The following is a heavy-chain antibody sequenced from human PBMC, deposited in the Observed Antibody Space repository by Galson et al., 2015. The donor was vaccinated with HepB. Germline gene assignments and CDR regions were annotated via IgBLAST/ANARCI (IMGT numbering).Heavy chain of an antibody. CDR2: IWYDGSNK. V-gene: IGHV3-33*01. CDR1: GFTFSSYG. J-gene: IGHJ2*01. CDR3: ARDADYYDITWYFDL. Sequence: SLRLSCAASGFTFSSYGMHWVRQAPGKGLEWVAVIWYDGSNKYYADSVKGRFTISRDNSKNTLYLQMNSLRAEDTAVYYCARDADYYDITWYFDLWGRGTLVTVSS. D-gene: IGHD3-22*01.